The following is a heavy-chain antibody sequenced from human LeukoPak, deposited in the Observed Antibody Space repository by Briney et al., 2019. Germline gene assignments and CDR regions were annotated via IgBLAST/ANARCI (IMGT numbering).Heavy chain of an antibody. V-gene: IGHV3-7*01. CDR2: IEQDGSEK. CDR3: ARVVMYYYGSGSYKKPSDY. J-gene: IGHJ4*02. D-gene: IGHD3-10*01. CDR1: GFTFSSYW. Sequence: PGGSLRLSCAASGFTFSSYWMSWVRQAPGKGLEWVANIEQDGSEKYYVDSVKGRFTISRDNAKNSLYLQMNSLRAEDTAVYYCARVVMYYYGSGSYKKPSDYWGQGTLVTVSS.